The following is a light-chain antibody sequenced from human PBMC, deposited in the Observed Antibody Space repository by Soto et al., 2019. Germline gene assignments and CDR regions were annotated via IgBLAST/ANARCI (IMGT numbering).Light chain of an antibody. CDR1: SGSIASNY. CDR3: QSYDSSNRV. V-gene: IGLV6-57*04. Sequence: NFMLTQPHSVSESPGKTVTISCTRSSGSIASNYVQWYQQRPGSAPTTVIYEDNQRPSGVPDRFSGSIDSSSNSASLTISGLKTEDEADYYCQSYDSSNRVFGGGTKVTV. CDR2: EDN. J-gene: IGLJ2*01.